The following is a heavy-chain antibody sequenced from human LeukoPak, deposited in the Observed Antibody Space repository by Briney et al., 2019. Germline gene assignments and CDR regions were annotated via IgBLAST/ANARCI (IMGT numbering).Heavy chain of an antibody. V-gene: IGHV4-34*01. CDR1: GGSFSGYY. J-gene: IGHJ4*02. CDR2: INHSGST. CDR3: ARDPQYYYDSSGYEYYFDY. D-gene: IGHD3-22*01. Sequence: SETLSLTCAVYGGSFSGYYWSWIRQPPGKGLEWIGEINHSGSTNYNPSLKSRVTISVDTSKNQFSLKLSSVTAADTAVYYCARDPQYYYDSSGYEYYFDYWGQGTLVTVSS.